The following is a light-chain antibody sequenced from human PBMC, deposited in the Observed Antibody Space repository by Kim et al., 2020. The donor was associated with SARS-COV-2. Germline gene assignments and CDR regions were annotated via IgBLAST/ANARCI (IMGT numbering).Light chain of an antibody. J-gene: IGLJ1*01. Sequence: QSALTQPASVSESPGQSITISCTGTSSDICSYNYVSWYQQHPGKAPKLVIFDVTERPSGVSARFSGSKSDNTASLTISGLQAEDEAEYYCSSSTTSTIVFGAGTKVTVL. CDR3: SSSTTSTIV. CDR2: DVT. V-gene: IGLV2-14*03. CDR1: SSDICSYNY.